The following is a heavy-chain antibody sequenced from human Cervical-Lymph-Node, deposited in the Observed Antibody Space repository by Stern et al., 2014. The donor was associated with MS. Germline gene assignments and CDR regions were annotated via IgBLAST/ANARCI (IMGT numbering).Heavy chain of an antibody. J-gene: IGHJ6*02. CDR3: AKDMRGGSSYAMDV. D-gene: IGHD6-6*01. V-gene: IGHV3-9*01. CDR1: GFTFDDYA. CDR2: ISGNGGKT. Sequence: EVQLLESGGGLVQPGRSLRLSCAASGFTFDDYAMHWVRQAPGEGLEWVSGISGNGGKTDYADSVKGRFTISRDNAKTSLYLQMDSLRAEDTALYYCAKDMRGGSSYAMDVWGQGTTVTVSS.